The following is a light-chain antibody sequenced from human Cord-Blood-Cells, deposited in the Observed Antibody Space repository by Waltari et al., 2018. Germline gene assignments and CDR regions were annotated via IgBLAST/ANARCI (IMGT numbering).Light chain of an antibody. V-gene: IGKV1-9*01. Sequence: IQLTQSPSSLSASVGDRVTITCRASQGISSYLAWYQQKPGKAPKLLFYAASTSQSGVPSRFIGSGSGTDFTLTISSLQPEDFATYYCQQLNSYLTFGGGTKVEIK. CDR3: QQLNSYLT. CDR1: QGISSY. J-gene: IGKJ4*01. CDR2: AAS.